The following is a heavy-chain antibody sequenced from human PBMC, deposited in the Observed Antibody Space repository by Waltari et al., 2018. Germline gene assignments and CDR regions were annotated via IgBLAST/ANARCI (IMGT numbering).Heavy chain of an antibody. V-gene: IGHV3-30*02. Sequence: QVHLVESGGGAMQPGGSLRLAWATPGFTFSNFGMHWGRQAPGKGLEWVAFIWFDGSDKFYADSVRSRFTISRDNSARTLYLDMDSLRLDDTAMYYCAKDAFGNTYLDFWGQGTLVTVSS. D-gene: IGHD2-2*02. CDR3: AKDAFGNTYLDF. CDR2: IWFDGSDK. CDR1: GFTFSNFG. J-gene: IGHJ4*02.